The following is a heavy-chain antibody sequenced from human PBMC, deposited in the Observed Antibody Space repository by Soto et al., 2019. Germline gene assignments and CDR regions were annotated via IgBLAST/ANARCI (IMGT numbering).Heavy chain of an antibody. CDR1: GFTFTIYA. V-gene: IGHV3-23*01. J-gene: IGHJ6*02. Sequence: GGSLSLSCAASGFTFTIYAMSWVRQAPGKGLEWVSGSSGSGGNTYYADSVTGRCTISTANSKNTLYLQMNSLRAEDTAVYYCANNWDCSGGTCYSYYSYDVDVWGQGTTVTVSS. CDR3: ANNWDCSGGTCYSYYSYDVDV. D-gene: IGHD2-15*01. CDR2: SSGSGGNT.